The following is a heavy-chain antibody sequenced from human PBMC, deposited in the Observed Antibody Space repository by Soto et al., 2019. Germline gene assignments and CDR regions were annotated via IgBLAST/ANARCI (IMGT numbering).Heavy chain of an antibody. D-gene: IGHD2-15*01. J-gene: IGHJ4*02. CDR2: IIPIFGTA. V-gene: IGHV1-69*06. Sequence: QVQLVQSGAEVKKPGSSVKVSCKASGGTFSSYAISWVRQAPGQGLEWMGGIIPIFGTANYAQKFQGRVTITADKSTSTAYMGLSSLRSEDTAVYYCARGTLGYCSGGSCYGMSYWGQGTLVTVSS. CDR1: GGTFSSYA. CDR3: ARGTLGYCSGGSCYGMSY.